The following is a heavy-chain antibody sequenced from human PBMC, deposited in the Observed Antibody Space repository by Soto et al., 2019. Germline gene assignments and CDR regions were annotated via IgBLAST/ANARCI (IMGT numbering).Heavy chain of an antibody. V-gene: IGHV1-2*04. J-gene: IGHJ4*02. D-gene: IGHD2-2*01. CDR2: INPNSGGT. CDR3: ARGQYQLLWGYYFDY. Sequence: QVQLVQSGAEVKKPGASVKVSCKASGYTFTGYYMHWVRQAPGQGLEWMGWINPNSGGTNYAQKFQGWVTMTRDTSISTAYMELSRVRSDDTAVYYCARGQYQLLWGYYFDYWGQGTLVTVSS. CDR1: GYTFTGYY.